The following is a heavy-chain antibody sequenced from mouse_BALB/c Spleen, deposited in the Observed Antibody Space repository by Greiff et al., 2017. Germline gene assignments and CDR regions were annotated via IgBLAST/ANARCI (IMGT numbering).Heavy chain of an antibody. J-gene: IGHJ2*01. Sequence: DLVKPGASVKLSCKASGYTFTSYWINWIKQRPGQGLEWIGRIAPGSGSTYYNEMFKGKATLTVDTSSSTAYIQLSSLSSEDSAVYFCARSRVYFDYWGQGTTLTVSS. CDR1: GYTFTSYW. CDR2: IAPGSGST. CDR3: ARSRVYFDY. V-gene: IGHV1S41*01.